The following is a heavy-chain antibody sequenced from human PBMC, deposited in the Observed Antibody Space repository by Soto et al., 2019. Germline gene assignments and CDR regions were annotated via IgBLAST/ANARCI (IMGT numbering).Heavy chain of an antibody. V-gene: IGHV3-53*02. CDR3: ASGQQVILRYYYGLDV. D-gene: IGHD6-13*01. CDR2: IYYDDGST. CDR1: GFTVSTNY. J-gene: IGHJ6*02. Sequence: EVQLVETGGGLIQPGGSLRLSCAVSGFTVSTNYMSWVRQAPGKGLEWVSVIYYDDGSTYYADSVKGRFSISRDSSGNTLYLQINSPRAEDPAVYYCASGQQVILRYYYGLDVWGQGTTVTVSS.